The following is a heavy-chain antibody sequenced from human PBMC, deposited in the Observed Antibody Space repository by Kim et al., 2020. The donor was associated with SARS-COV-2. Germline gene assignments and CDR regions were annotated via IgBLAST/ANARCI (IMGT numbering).Heavy chain of an antibody. V-gene: IGHV3-23*01. D-gene: IGHD3-10*01. J-gene: IGHJ4*02. CDR1: GFTFSSYA. CDR3: AKTSGYYGSGSPPGW. CDR2: ISGSGGST. Sequence: GGSLRLSCAASGFTFSSYAMSWVRQAPGKGLGWVSAISGSGGSTYYADSVKGRFTISRDNSKNTLYLQMNSLRAEDTAVYYCAKTSGYYGSGSPPGWWGQGTLVTVSS.